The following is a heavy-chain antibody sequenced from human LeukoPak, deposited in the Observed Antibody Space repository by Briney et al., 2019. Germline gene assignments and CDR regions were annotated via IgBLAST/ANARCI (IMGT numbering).Heavy chain of an antibody. V-gene: IGHV3-30*02. Sequence: RGCLRLCCAASGFTFICYGMHSVRQAPGKGLEWVPFIRYDGSNKYYADSVRGRFTISRDNSKNTLYLQMNSLRAEDTAVYYSTEHWFVPQVSVFQHTGHSTPVTVSS. CDR1: GFTFICYG. J-gene: IGHJ1*01. CDR3: TEHWFVPQVSVFQH. D-gene: IGHD3-3*02. CDR2: IRYDGSNK.